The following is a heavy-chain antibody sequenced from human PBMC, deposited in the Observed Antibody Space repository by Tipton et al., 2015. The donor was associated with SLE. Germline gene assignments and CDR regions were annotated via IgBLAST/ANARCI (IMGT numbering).Heavy chain of an antibody. CDR1: GGSINSYY. D-gene: IGHD2-8*01. V-gene: IGHV4-34*01. CDR3: ARGGTGDGTNPFDP. Sequence: TLSLTCTVSGGSINSYYWSWIRQPPGKGLEWIGEVSHSGRTNYIASLKSRVTISIDTSKNQFSLRLNSVVAADTGVYYCARGGTGDGTNPFDPWGQGTLVTVSS. CDR2: VSHSGRT. J-gene: IGHJ5*02.